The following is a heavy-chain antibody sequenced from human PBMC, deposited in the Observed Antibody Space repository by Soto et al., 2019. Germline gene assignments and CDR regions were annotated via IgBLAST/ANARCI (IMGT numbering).Heavy chain of an antibody. CDR3: AHKCYGRPVDY. V-gene: IGHV2-5*02. Sequence: QITLKESGPTLVKPTQTLTLTCTFSGFSLSTSGVGVGWIRQPPGKALEWLALIYWDDEKRYSPSLKSRLTIPKDTSKNPVVLTRTNMDPVDTATYYCAHKCYGRPVDYWGQGTLVTVSS. CDR1: GFSLSTSGVG. J-gene: IGHJ4*02. D-gene: IGHD5-18*01. CDR2: IYWDDEK.